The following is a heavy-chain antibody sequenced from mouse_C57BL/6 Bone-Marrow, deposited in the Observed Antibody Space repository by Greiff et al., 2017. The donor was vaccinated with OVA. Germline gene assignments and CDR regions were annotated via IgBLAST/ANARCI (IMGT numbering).Heavy chain of an antibody. Sequence: VQLQQSGPELVKPGASVKISCKASGYAFSSSWMNWVKQRPGKGLEWIGRIYPGDGDTNYNGKFKGKATLTADKSSSTAYMQLSSLTSDDSAVYFCARDYGSFFDYWGQGTTLTVSS. CDR2: IYPGDGDT. CDR3: ARDYGSFFDY. V-gene: IGHV1-82*01. J-gene: IGHJ2*01. CDR1: GYAFSSSW. D-gene: IGHD1-1*01.